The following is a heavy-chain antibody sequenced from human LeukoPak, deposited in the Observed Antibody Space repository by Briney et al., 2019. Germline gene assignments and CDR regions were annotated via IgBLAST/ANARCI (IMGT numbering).Heavy chain of an antibody. D-gene: IGHD3-10*01. V-gene: IGHV3-48*04. CDR3: AKWMYYYGSGSQGPFDY. J-gene: IGHJ4*02. Sequence: GGSLRLSCAASGFTFSTYSMNWVRQAPGKGLEWVSYISSSSSTIYYADSVKGRFTISRDNAKNSLYLQMNSLRAEDTAVYYCAKWMYYYGSGSQGPFDYWGQGTLVTVSS. CDR2: ISSSSSTI. CDR1: GFTFSTYS.